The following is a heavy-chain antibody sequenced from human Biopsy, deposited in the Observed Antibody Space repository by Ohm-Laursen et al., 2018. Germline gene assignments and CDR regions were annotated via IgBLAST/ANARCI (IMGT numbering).Heavy chain of an antibody. D-gene: IGHD3-22*01. CDR2: IYFTGRT. V-gene: IGHV4-59*08. CDR3: GRREVVITHDAFDT. J-gene: IGHJ3*02. Sequence: TLSLTCTVSGGPIDSYYWSWIRQPPGKALEWIGYIYFTGRTSYNPSLKSRVTILVGTSKNQFSLKLNSVTAADTAVYYCGRREVVITHDAFDTWGQGTMVTVPS. CDR1: GGPIDSYY.